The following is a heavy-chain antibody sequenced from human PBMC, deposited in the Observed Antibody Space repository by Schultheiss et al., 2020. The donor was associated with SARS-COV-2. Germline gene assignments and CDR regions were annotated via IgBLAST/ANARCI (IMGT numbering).Heavy chain of an antibody. CDR1: GFTFSSYD. J-gene: IGHJ4*02. CDR2: ISGSGGST. V-gene: IGHV3-23*01. CDR3: AIGGFYSSSAIDY. D-gene: IGHD6-6*01. Sequence: GGSLRLSCAASGFTFSSYDMHWVRQATGKGLEWVSAISGSGGSTYYADSVKGRFTISRDNSKNTLYLQMNSLRAEDTAVYYCAIGGFYSSSAIDYWGQGTLVTVSS.